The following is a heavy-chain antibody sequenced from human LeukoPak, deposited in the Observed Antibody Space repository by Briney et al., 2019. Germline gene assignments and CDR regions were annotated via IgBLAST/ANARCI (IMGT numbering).Heavy chain of an antibody. J-gene: IGHJ6*02. CDR1: GGTFSSYA. Sequence: SVKVSCKASGGTFSSYAISWVRQAPGQGLEWMGGITPIFGTANYAQKFQGRVTITADESTSTAYMELSSLRSEDTAVYYCARSAIFGVVIGLGGMDVWGQGTTVTVSS. CDR2: ITPIFGTA. CDR3: ARSAIFGVVIGLGGMDV. D-gene: IGHD3-3*01. V-gene: IGHV1-69*13.